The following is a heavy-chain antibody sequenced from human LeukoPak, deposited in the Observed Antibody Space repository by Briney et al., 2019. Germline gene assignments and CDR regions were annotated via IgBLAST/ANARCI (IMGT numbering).Heavy chain of an antibody. CDR1: GGSFSGYY. V-gene: IGHV4-34*01. J-gene: IGHJ5*02. Sequence: SETLSLTCAVYGGSFSGYYWSWIRQPPGKGLEWIGEINHSGNTNYNPSLESRVTISVDTSNNQFSLKLNSVTAADTAVYYCARWWGFDPWGQGTLVTVSS. CDR2: INHSGNT. D-gene: IGHD2-15*01. CDR3: ARWWGFDP.